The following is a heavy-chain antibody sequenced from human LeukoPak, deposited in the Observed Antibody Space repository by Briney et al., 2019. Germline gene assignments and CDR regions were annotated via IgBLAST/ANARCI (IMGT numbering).Heavy chain of an antibody. CDR1: GYTFTGYY. Sequence: EASVKVSCKASGYTFTGYYMHWVRQAPGQGVEWMGWINPNSGVTNYAQKFQGRVTMTRDTSISTVYMELSRLRSDDTAVYYCARQGALVKGIDYWGQGTLVTVSS. CDR2: INPNSGVT. CDR3: ARQGALVKGIDY. D-gene: IGHD6-13*01. V-gene: IGHV1-2*02. J-gene: IGHJ4*02.